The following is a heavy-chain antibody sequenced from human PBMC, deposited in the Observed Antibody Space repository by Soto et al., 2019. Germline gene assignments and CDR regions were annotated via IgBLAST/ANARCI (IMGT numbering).Heavy chain of an antibody. CDR1: GGSISSSSYY. CDR2: IYYSGST. Sequence: QLQLQESGPGLVKPSETLSLTCTVSGGSISSSSYYWGWIRQPPGKGLEWIGSIYYSGSTYYNPSLKSRVTISVDTSKNQFSLKLSSVTAADTAVYYCARPQNPYGSGSYNNWFDPWGQGTLVTVSS. V-gene: IGHV4-39*01. J-gene: IGHJ5*02. CDR3: ARPQNPYGSGSYNNWFDP. D-gene: IGHD3-10*01.